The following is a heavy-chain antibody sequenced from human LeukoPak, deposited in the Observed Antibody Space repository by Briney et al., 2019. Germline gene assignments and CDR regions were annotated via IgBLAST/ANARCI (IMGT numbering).Heavy chain of an antibody. D-gene: IGHD2-2*01. CDR1: GFTFTSSA. J-gene: IGHJ4*02. V-gene: IGHV1-58*02. Sequence: SVKVSCKASGFTFTSSAMQWVRQARGQRLEWIGWIVVGSGNTNYAQKFQERVTITRDMSTSTAYMELSSLRSEDTAVYYCARDPKSQLLLDYWGQGTLVTVSS. CDR3: ARDPKSQLLLDY. CDR2: IVVGSGNT.